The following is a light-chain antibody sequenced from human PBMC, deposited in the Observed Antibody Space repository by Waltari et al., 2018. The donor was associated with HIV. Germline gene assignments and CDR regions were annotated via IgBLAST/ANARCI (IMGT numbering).Light chain of an antibody. CDR3: CSYAGSSTV. CDR1: SRDVGSYNL. V-gene: IGLV2-23*01. J-gene: IGLJ2*01. CDR2: EGS. Sequence: QSALTQPASVSGSPGQSITFPCTGHSRDVGSYNLVSWYQQHPAKDPKLMIYEGSKRPSGVSNRFSGSKSGNTASLTISGLQAEDEADYYCCSYAGSSTVFGGGTKLTVL.